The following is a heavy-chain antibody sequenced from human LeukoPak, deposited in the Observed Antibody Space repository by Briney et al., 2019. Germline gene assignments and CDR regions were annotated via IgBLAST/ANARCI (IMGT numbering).Heavy chain of an antibody. CDR1: GYSFPSYW. J-gene: IGHJ5*02. V-gene: IGHV5-10-1*01. CDR2: IAPSDSYT. CDR3: VRQPPGVYDTTQNWFDP. D-gene: IGHD3-22*01. Sequence: GESLKISCKVSGYSFPSYWITWVRQVPGKGLEWMGRIAPSDSYTNYNPSFEGHVTMSVEKSITTDYLQWSSLKASDTAMYYCVRQPPGVYDTTQNWFDPWGQGTLVTVSS.